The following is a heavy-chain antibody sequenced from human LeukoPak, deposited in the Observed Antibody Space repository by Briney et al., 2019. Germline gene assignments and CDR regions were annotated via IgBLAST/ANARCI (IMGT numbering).Heavy chain of an antibody. CDR3: ASGRIKRGSYPINNWFDP. CDR1: GGSFSGYY. J-gene: IGHJ5*02. CDR2: INHSGST. D-gene: IGHD1-26*01. V-gene: IGHV4-34*01. Sequence: SETLSLTCAVYGGSFSGYYWSWIRQPPGKGLEWIGEINHSGSTNYNPSLKSRVTISVDTSKNQFSLKLSSVTAADMAEYCCASGRIKRGSYPINNWFDPWGQGTLVTVSS.